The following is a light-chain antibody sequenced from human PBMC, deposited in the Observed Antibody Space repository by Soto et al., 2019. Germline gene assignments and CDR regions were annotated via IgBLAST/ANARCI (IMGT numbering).Light chain of an antibody. CDR3: QQYGSSGT. J-gene: IGKJ1*01. V-gene: IGKV3-20*01. Sequence: PQSPSTLSASVGATVTITCRASQSISTNLAWYQHKPGQTPRLLIYDTSTRATGIPDRFSGSGSGTDFTLTISRLEPEDFAVYYCQQYGSSGTFGQGTKVDIK. CDR2: DTS. CDR1: QSISTN.